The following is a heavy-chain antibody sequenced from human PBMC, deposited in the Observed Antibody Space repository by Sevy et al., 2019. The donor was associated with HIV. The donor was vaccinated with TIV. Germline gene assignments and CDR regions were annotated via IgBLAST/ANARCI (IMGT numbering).Heavy chain of an antibody. CDR3: AYETFGRFES. D-gene: IGHD3-16*01. CDR2: IKGDGGDK. Sequence: GGSLRLSCAASGFTFSANWMNWVRQAPGKGLEWVANIKGDGGDKHYVDSVEGRFTISRDNAKNLLYLQMNSLRVEDTAVYYCAYETFGRFESWGQGTLVTVSS. CDR1: GFTFSANW. V-gene: IGHV3-7*01. J-gene: IGHJ4*02.